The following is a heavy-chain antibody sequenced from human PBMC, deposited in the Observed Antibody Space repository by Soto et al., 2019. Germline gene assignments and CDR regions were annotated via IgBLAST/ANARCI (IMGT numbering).Heavy chain of an antibody. CDR1: GFTFSGSD. D-gene: IGHD1-1*01. V-gene: IGHV3-13*01. CDR2: IGTGGDT. J-gene: IGHJ3*02. Sequence: EVQLVESGGGLVQPGGSLRLSCAASGFTFSGSDMNWVRHTRGKGLEWVSGIGTGGDTYYADSVRGRFTISREDAKGSLYLQMNSLRVEDTAVYYGVRETGFTTTSDAFNIWGQGTMVTVSS. CDR3: VRETGFTTTSDAFNI.